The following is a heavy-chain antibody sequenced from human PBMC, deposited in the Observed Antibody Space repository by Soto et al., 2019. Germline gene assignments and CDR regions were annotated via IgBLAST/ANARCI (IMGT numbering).Heavy chain of an antibody. Sequence: SETLSLTCAVSGGSISSSNWWSWVRQPPGKGLEWIGEIYHSGSTNYNPSLKSRVTISVDKSKNQFSLKLSSVTAADTAVYYCARMAGYCSGGSCYSALHVKYYFDYWGQGTLVTVSS. V-gene: IGHV4-4*02. CDR3: ARMAGYCSGGSCYSALHVKYYFDY. CDR2: IYHSGST. CDR1: GGSISSSNW. J-gene: IGHJ4*02. D-gene: IGHD2-15*01.